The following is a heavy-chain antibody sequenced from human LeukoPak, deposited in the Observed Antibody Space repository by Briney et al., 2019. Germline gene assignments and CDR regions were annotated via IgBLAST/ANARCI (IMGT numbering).Heavy chain of an antibody. D-gene: IGHD2-2*02. CDR2: IRYDGSNK. Sequence: GGSLRLSCAASGFTFSSYGMHWVRQAPGKGLEWVAFIRYDGSNKYYADSVKGRFTISRDNSKNTLYLQVNSLRAEDTAVYYCAKEAGRPRDCSSASCYTYYYYYYMDVWGKGTTVTVSS. J-gene: IGHJ6*03. CDR3: AKEAGRPRDCSSASCYTYYYYYYMDV. V-gene: IGHV3-30*02. CDR1: GFTFSSYG.